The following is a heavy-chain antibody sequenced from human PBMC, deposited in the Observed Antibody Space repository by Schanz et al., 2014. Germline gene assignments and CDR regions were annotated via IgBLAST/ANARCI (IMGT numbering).Heavy chain of an antibody. Sequence: EVQLVESGGGVVRPGGSLRLSCLASGFAFSSYGMNWLRQAPGKGLEWVSRIKSDGSSTSYADSVKGRFTISRDNAKNTLYLQMNSLRAEDTAVYYCARPPHDSSGYYPFDYWGQGTLVTVSS. J-gene: IGHJ4*02. V-gene: IGHV3-74*02. CDR2: IKSDGSST. D-gene: IGHD3-22*01. CDR3: ARPPHDSSGYYPFDY. CDR1: GFAFSSYG.